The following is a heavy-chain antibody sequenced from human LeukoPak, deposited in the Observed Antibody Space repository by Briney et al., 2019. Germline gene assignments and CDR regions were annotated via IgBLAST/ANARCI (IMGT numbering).Heavy chain of an antibody. J-gene: IGHJ3*02. CDR3: ARDWRTGDPSLDAFDI. CDR2: TYYRSKWYN. CDR1: GDSVSSNSAA. D-gene: IGHD7-27*01. Sequence: SQTLPLTCAISGDSVSSNSAAWNWIRQSPSRGLEWLGRTYYRSKWYNDYAVSVKSRITINPDTSKNQFSLQLNSVTPEDTAVYYCARDWRTGDPSLDAFDIWGQGTTVTVSS. V-gene: IGHV6-1*01.